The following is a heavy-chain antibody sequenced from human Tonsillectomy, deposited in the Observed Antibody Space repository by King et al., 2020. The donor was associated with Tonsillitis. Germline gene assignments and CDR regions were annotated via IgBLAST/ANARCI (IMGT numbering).Heavy chain of an antibody. CDR2: INSSGGST. D-gene: IGHD3-22*01. CDR3: AREGDYYDSGGKGAFDI. V-gene: IGHV1-46*01. Sequence: VQLVQSGAEVKKPGASVKVSCKASGYTFTSYYMHWVRQAPGQGLEWMGIINSSGGSTTYAQKFQGRVTMTRDTSTSTVYMELSSLRSEDTAVYYCAREGDYYDSGGKGAFDIWGQGTMVIVSS. CDR1: GYTFTSYY. J-gene: IGHJ3*02.